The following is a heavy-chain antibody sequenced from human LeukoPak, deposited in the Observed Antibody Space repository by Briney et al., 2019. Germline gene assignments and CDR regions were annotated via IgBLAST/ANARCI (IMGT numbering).Heavy chain of an antibody. CDR3: ARRRSKAVYDI. CDR1: GFTFSSYE. D-gene: IGHD1-14*01. J-gene: IGHJ3*02. Sequence: GGSLRLSCAASGFTFSSYEMNWVRQAPGKGLEWVSYISSSGSTIYYADSVKGRFTISRDNAKNSLYLQMNSLRAEDTAVYYCARRRSKAVYDIWGQGTMVTVSS. CDR2: ISSSGSTI. V-gene: IGHV3-48*03.